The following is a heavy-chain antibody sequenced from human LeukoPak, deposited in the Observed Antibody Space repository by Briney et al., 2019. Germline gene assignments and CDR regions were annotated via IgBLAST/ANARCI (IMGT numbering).Heavy chain of an antibody. D-gene: IGHD2-21*01. J-gene: IGHJ4*02. CDR2: ISGYNGDT. CDR3: ARLVGSRHWGFDY. Sequence: ASVKVSCKASGYTFTNYGISWVRQAPGQGLEWMGWISGYNGDTKYAQEVQGRVTLTTDTSTSTAYMEMRNLRSDDTAMYFCARLVGSRHWGFDYWGQGTLVTVSS. V-gene: IGHV1-18*01. CDR1: GYTFTNYG.